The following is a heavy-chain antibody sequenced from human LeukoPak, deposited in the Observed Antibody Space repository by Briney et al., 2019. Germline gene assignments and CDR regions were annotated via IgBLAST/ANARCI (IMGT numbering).Heavy chain of an antibody. D-gene: IGHD1-26*01. J-gene: IGHJ6*03. V-gene: IGHV3-21*01. CDR1: GFTFSSYS. Sequence: GGSLRLSCAASGFTFSSYSMNWVRQAPGKGLEWVSSISSSSSYVYYVDSVKGRFTISRDNAKNSLYLQMNSLRVEDTAVYYCARSGDNYYYHYMDVWGKGTTVTVSS. CDR3: ARSGDNYYYHYMDV. CDR2: ISSSSSYV.